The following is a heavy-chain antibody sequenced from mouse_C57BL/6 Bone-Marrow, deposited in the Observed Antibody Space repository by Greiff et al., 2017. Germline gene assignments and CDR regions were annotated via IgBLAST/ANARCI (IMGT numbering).Heavy chain of an antibody. V-gene: IGHV1-81*01. CDR3: ARNGYDYAFAY. CDR1: GYTFTSYG. D-gene: IGHD2-4*01. Sequence: VQRVESGAELARPGASVKLSCKASGYTFTSYGISWVKQRTGQGLEWIGEIYPRSGNTYYNEKFKGKATLTADKSSSTAYMELRSLTSEDSAVYFCARNGYDYAFAYWGKGTLVTVSA. J-gene: IGHJ3*01. CDR2: IYPRSGNT.